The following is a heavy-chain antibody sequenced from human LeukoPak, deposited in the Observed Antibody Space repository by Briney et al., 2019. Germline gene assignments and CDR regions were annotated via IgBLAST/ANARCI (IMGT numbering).Heavy chain of an antibody. J-gene: IGHJ4*02. Sequence: ASVKVSCKASGYIFTNYGMNWVRQAPGQGLEWMGWINTNTGNPTYAQGFTGRFVFSLDTSVSTAYLQISSLKAEDTAVYYCARDLFGSGDWGQGTLVTVSS. CDR3: ARDLFGSGD. V-gene: IGHV7-4-1*02. CDR1: GYIFTNYG. CDR2: INTNTGNP. D-gene: IGHD3-10*01.